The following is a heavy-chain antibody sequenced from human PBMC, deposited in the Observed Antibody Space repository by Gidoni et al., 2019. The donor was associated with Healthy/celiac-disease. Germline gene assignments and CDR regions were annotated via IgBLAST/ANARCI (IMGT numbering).Heavy chain of an antibody. CDR2: ISSSGSTI. J-gene: IGHJ6*02. D-gene: IGHD1-26*01. Sequence: EVQLVESGGGLVRHGGSLRLSCAASGFTFSSYEINCVRQAPGKGLEWVSYISSSGSTIYDADSVKGLFTISRDNAKNSLYLQMNSLRAEDTAVYYCGVGAYYYYYGMDVWGQGTTVTVSS. CDR1: GFTFSSYE. CDR3: GVGAYYYYYGMDV. V-gene: IGHV3-48*03.